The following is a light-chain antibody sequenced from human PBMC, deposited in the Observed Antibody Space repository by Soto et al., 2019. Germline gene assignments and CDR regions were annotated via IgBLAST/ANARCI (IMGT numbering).Light chain of an antibody. CDR2: DAS. V-gene: IGKV3-15*01. Sequence: VVMTQTPATLSVSPGETATLSCRASRSLSSNLAWYQQKPGQAPRLLIYDASTRATGIPGRFSGSGSGTEFSLTISRLEPEDFAVYYCQQYGNSPQTFGQGTKVDIK. CDR3: QQYGNSPQT. CDR1: RSLSSN. J-gene: IGKJ1*01.